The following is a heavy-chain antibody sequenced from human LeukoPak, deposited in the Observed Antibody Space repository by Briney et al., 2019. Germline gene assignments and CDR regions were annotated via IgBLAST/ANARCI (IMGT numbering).Heavy chain of an antibody. CDR1: GYTFTNYA. J-gene: IGHJ4*02. Sequence: ASVKVSCKASGYTFTNYAMNWVRQAPGQGLQWMGWIDPNTGNPTYAQGFTGRFVFSLDTSVSTTYLQISSLKPEDTAVYYCAREPGVYSREFDYWGQGTLVTVSS. CDR3: AREPGVYSREFDY. D-gene: IGHD6-13*01. CDR2: IDPNTGNP. V-gene: IGHV7-4-1*02.